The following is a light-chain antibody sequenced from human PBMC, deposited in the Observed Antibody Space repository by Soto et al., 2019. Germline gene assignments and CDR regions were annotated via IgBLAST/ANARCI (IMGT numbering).Light chain of an antibody. V-gene: IGLV2-23*02. J-gene: IGLJ2*01. CDR2: EVF. Sequence: QSVLTQPASVSGSPGQSITISCTGPSSDVGSYNLVSWYQQYPGKAPKLITFEVFKRPSGVSHRFSGSKSGNTASLTISGLQAEDEAKYYCCSYAGRATYVFGGGTKLTVL. CDR1: SSDVGSYNL. CDR3: CSYAGRATYV.